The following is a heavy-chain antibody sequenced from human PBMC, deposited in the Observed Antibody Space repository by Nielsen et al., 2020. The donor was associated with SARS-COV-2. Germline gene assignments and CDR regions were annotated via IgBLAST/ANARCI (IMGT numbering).Heavy chain of an antibody. D-gene: IGHD6-13*01. V-gene: IGHV4-34*01. CDR2: INHSGST. CDR1: GFTFSSYA. J-gene: IGHJ4*02. Sequence: ESLKISCAASGFTFSSYAMSWIRQHPGKGLEWIGEINHSGSTNYNPSLKSRVTISVDTSKNQFSLKLSSVTAADTAVYYCARGRVSSSWYAGDYWGQGTLVTVSS. CDR3: ARGRVSSSWYAGDY.